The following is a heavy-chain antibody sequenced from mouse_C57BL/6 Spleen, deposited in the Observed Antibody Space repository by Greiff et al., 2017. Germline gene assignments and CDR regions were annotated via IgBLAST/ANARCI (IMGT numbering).Heavy chain of an antibody. CDR3: ARGGIYRVDYAMDY. D-gene: IGHD1-3*01. Sequence: VQLQESGAELARPGASVKLSCKASGYTFTSYGISWVKQRTGQGLEWIGEIYPRSGNTYYNEKFKGQATLTADKSSSTAYMELRSLTYEDSAVYFCARGGIYRVDYAMDYWGQGTSVTVSS. CDR2: IYPRSGNT. J-gene: IGHJ4*01. CDR1: GYTFTSYG. V-gene: IGHV1-81*01.